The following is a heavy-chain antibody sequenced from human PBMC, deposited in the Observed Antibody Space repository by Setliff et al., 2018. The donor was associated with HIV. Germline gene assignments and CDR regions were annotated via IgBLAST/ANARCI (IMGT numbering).Heavy chain of an antibody. D-gene: IGHD2-15*01. CDR2: IIPIYGTA. V-gene: IGHV1-69*05. CDR3: ARGAVVTNYFDY. Sequence: KASGGTFSSYAISWVRQAPGQGLEWMGGIIPIYGTANYAQKFQGRVTITTDESTSTAYMDLSSLRSEDTAVYYCARGAVVTNYFDYWGQGTLVTVSS. CDR1: GGTFSSYA. J-gene: IGHJ4*02.